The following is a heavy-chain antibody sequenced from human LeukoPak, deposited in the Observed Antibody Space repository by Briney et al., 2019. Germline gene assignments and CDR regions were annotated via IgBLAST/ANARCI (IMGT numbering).Heavy chain of an antibody. CDR2: ISAYNGNT. D-gene: IGHD3-9*01. J-gene: IGHJ4*02. V-gene: IGHV1-18*01. CDR1: GYTFTSYG. CDR3: ARERILTGYSSFDY. Sequence: ASVKVSCKASGYTFTSYGISWVRQAPGQGLEWMGWISAYNGNTNYAQKLQGRVTMTTDTSTSTAYMEPRSLRSDDTAVYYCARERILTGYSSFDYWGQGTLVTVSS.